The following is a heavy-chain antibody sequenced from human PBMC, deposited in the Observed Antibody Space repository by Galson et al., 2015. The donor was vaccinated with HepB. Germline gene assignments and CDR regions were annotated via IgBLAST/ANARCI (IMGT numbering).Heavy chain of an antibody. J-gene: IGHJ2*01. CDR3: ARPGTHYGGRDWYFDL. CDR1: GYSFTSYW. V-gene: IGHV5-51*01. Sequence: QSGAEVKKPGESLKISCTGSGYSFTSYWIGWVRQMPGKGLEWMGIIYPGDSDTRYSPSFQGQVTISADKSISTAYLQCSSLKASDTAMYYCARPGTHYGGRDWYFDLWGRGTLVTVSS. D-gene: IGHD4-23*01. CDR2: IYPGDSDT.